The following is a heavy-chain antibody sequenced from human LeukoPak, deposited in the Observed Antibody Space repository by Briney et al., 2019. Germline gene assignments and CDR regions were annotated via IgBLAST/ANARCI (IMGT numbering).Heavy chain of an antibody. J-gene: IGHJ6*03. D-gene: IGHD3-16*02. V-gene: IGHV3-30*02. CDR2: IRYDERKT. CDR3: AKSVIPSSYQGTYYMDV. CDR1: GFAFSSYG. Sequence: GGALRLSCAASGFAFSSYGMHWVRQAPGEGLEGVAFIRYDERKTFYGDSVKGRFTISRDNSKNTVHLQMNSLRPEDTALYYCAKSVIPSSYQGTYYMDVWGKGTTVTVSS.